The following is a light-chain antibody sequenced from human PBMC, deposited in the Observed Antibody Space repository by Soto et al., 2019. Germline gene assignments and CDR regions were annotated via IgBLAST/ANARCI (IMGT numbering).Light chain of an antibody. CDR1: SSNIGAGYD. Sequence: QSVLTQPPSVSGAPGQRVTISCTGSSSNIGAGYDVHWYQQLPVTAPKLLLYGNSNRPSGVPDRFSGSKSGTSASLAITGLQAEDEADYYCQSYDSSLSGSVFGGGTKVTVL. J-gene: IGLJ3*02. CDR2: GNS. V-gene: IGLV1-40*01. CDR3: QSYDSSLSGSV.